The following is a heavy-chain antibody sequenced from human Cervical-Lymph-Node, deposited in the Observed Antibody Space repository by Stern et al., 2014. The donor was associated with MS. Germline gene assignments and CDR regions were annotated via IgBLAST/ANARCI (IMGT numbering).Heavy chain of an antibody. D-gene: IGHD2-15*01. CDR1: GGSLRSYY. CDR2: IFNTGSV. CDR3: AREGEYCSGSRCYPFLDY. Sequence: QLQLQESGPGLVKPSETLSLTCPVSGGSLRSYYWNWIRQAHGKRLEWLGFIFNTGSVNYIPSLSSRVAMSVDTSKNQFSLTVSSVTAADTAVYYCAREGEYCSGSRCYPFLDYWGQGTLVTVSS. V-gene: IGHV4-59*01. J-gene: IGHJ4*02.